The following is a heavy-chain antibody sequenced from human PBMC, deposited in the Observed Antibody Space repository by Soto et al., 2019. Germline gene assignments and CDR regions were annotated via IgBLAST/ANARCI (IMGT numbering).Heavy chain of an antibody. J-gene: IGHJ4*02. CDR1: GYTFISYA. Sequence: GASVKVSCKASGYTFISYAMHWVRQAPGQRLEWMGWINAGNGNTKYSQKFQGRVTITRDTSASTAYMELSSLRSEDTAVYYCARSIVVVTVLDYWGQGTLVTVSS. CDR2: INAGNGNT. CDR3: ARSIVVVTVLDY. V-gene: IGHV1-3*01. D-gene: IGHD2-21*02.